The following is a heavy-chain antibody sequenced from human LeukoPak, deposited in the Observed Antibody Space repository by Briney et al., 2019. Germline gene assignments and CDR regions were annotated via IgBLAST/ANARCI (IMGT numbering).Heavy chain of an antibody. J-gene: IGHJ4*02. CDR3: ARGLPIAAVLDY. CDR2: INHSGST. CDR1: GGSFSGYY. D-gene: IGHD6-13*01. Sequence: SETLSLTCAVYGGSFSGYYWSWIRQPPGKGLEWIWEINHSGSTNYNPSLKSRVTISVDTSKDQFSLKLSSVTAADTAVYYCARGLPIAAVLDYWGQGTLVTVSS. V-gene: IGHV4-34*01.